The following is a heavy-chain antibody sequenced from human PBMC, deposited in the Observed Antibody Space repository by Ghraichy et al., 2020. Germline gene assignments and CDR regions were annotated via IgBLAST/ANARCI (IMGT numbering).Heavy chain of an antibody. CDR2: IIGSEPRT. CDR3: AKDGREVEGAAPHEDFDW. Sequence: GGSPRLSCEVSGFTFRSHGMSWVRQASGKGPEWVSSIIGSEPRTYYTYSVRGRFTISRDNVKNMLFLQLNNVRDEDTAIYYCAKDGREVEGAAPHEDFDWWGQGTRVTVSA. CDR1: GFTFRSHG. J-gene: IGHJ4*02. V-gene: IGHV3-23*01. D-gene: IGHD6-6*01.